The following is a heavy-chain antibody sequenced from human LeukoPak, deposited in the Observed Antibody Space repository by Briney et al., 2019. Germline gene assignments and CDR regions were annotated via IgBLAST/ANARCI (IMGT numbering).Heavy chain of an antibody. J-gene: IGHJ5*02. D-gene: IGHD3-22*01. CDR2: ISDNSAKT. Sequence: GGSLRLSCAASGFSFRTYAMSWVRQAPGKGLEWVSAISDNSAKTYYADSVKGRFTISRDNSKNTLFVQMNSLRAEDTAIYYCAREYDSSWPSWGPGTLVTVSS. CDR1: GFSFRTYA. V-gene: IGHV3-23*01. CDR3: AREYDSSWPS.